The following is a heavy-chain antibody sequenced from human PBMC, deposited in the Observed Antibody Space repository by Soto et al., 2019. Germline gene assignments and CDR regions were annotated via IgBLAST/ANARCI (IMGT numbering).Heavy chain of an antibody. J-gene: IGHJ4*02. CDR1: GFSFSSYA. CDR2: ISGTDGKT. CDR3: AKWSYLDS. Sequence: DVQLLESGGGLVQPGGSLRLSCAASGFSFSSYAMSWVRQASGKGLEWVSTISGTDGKTYYVDSVKGRFSISRDTSKNTLYLQMNSLRADDTAVYYCAKWSYLDSWGQGTRVTVSS. D-gene: IGHD3-3*01. V-gene: IGHV3-23*01.